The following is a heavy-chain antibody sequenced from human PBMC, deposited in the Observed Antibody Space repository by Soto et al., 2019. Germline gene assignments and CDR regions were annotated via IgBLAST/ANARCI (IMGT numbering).Heavy chain of an antibody. D-gene: IGHD2-2*01. Sequence: QVQLVQSGAYVKKPVSSVKVSCNASGGTFSSYTISWVRQAPGQGLEWMGSSIPILGIANYAQKFQGRVTITAAKSTSTAYMELSSLGSEATAVYYCARGDIVVVPAAMEEEYYYYMDVWGKGTTVTVSS. V-gene: IGHV1-69*02. J-gene: IGHJ6*03. CDR2: SIPILGIA. CDR1: GGTFSSYT. CDR3: ARGDIVVVPAAMEEEYYYYMDV.